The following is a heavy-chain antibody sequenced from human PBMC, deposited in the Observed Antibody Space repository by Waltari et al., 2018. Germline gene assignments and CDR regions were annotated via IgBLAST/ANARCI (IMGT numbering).Heavy chain of an antibody. CDR2: IYHSGST. CDR1: GYSISSGYY. J-gene: IGHJ4*02. V-gene: IGHV4-38-2*02. Sequence: QVQLQESGPGLVKPSETLSLTCAVSGYSISSGYYWGWIRQPPGKGLEWIGSIYHSGSTYYTPPLKSRVTISVDTSKNQCSLKLSSVTAADTAVYYCARDGGWYDYVWGSYRANPFDYWGQGTLVTVSS. CDR3: ARDGGWYDYVWGSYRANPFDY. D-gene: IGHD3-16*02.